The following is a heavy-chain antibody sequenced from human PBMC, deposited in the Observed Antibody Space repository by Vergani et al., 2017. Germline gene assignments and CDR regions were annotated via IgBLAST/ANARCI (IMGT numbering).Heavy chain of an antibody. CDR3: TRSSYGSGTGYFDF. Sequence: EVQLVESGGGLIQPGGSLRLSCAASGFTVSSNYMSWFRQAPGKGLEWVGFIRSKAYGGTTEYAASVKGRFTISRDDYKSIAYLQMNSLKTEDTAVYYCTRSSYGSGTGYFDFWGQGTLVTVSS. J-gene: IGHJ4*02. CDR1: GFTVSSNY. D-gene: IGHD3-10*01. CDR2: IRSKAYGGTT. V-gene: IGHV3-49*03.